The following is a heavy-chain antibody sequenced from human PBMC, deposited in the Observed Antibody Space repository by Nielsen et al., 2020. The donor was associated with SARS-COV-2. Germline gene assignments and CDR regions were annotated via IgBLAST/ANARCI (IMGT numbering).Heavy chain of an antibody. Sequence: GESLKISCAVSGFTFSSFGMHWVRQAPGKGLAWVGFISKDGSYQLYADSVKGRFTISRDNSKNTLYLQMNSLRAEDTAVYYCARDLYSYGMDVWGQGTTVTVSS. J-gene: IGHJ6*02. CDR1: GFTFSSFG. CDR2: ISKDGSYQ. V-gene: IGHV3-30*03. CDR3: ARDLYSYGMDV.